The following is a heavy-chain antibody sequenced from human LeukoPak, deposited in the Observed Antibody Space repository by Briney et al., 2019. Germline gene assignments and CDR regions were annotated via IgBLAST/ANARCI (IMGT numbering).Heavy chain of an antibody. CDR2: ISLSGHT. Sequence: SETLSLTCDVSGGSISRTNWWSWVRQSPGQGLEWIGEISLSGHTNYNPSLQSRVTMSLDESKNQVSLDLASVTDADTAVYYCSRESGAFSPFSYWGQGTLVTVHS. D-gene: IGHD1-26*01. J-gene: IGHJ4*02. V-gene: IGHV4-4*02. CDR3: SRESGAFSPFSY. CDR1: GGSISRTNW.